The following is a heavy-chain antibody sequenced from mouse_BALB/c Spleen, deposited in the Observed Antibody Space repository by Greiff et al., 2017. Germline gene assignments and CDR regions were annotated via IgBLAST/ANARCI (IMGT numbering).Heavy chain of an antibody. V-gene: IGHV5-12-2*01. D-gene: IGHD2-4*01. CDR1: GFTFSSYT. CDR2: ISNGGGST. J-gene: IGHJ2*01. CDR3: ARLDYDPFFDY. Sequence: DVKLQESGGGLVQPGGSLKLSCAASGFTFSSYTMSWVRQTPEKRLEWVAYISNGGGSTYYPDTVKGRFTISRDNAKNTLYLQMSSLKSEDTAMYYCARLDYDPFFDYWGQGTTLTVSS.